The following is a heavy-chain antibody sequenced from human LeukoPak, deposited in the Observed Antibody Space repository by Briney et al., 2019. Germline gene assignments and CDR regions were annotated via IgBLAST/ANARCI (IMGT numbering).Heavy chain of an antibody. CDR3: ARDPTGDSSGYLPLYGY. CDR2: ISSSGSTI. V-gene: IGHV3-48*04. CDR1: GFTFSSYG. J-gene: IGHJ4*02. D-gene: IGHD3-22*01. Sequence: GGSLRLSFAASGFTFSSYGMSWVRQAPGKGLEWVSYISSSGSTIYYADAVKGRFTISRDNAKNSLYLQMNSLRAEDTAVYYCARDPTGDSSGYLPLYGYWGQGTLVTVSS.